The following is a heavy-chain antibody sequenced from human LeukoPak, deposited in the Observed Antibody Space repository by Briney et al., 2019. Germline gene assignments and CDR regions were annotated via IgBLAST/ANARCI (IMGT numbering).Heavy chain of an antibody. CDR3: ARDTYYDFWSGSGGAFDI. V-gene: IGHV3-30-3*01. Sequence: GGSLRLSCAASGFTFSNYWMHWVRQAPGKGLEWVAVISYDGSNKYYADSVKGRFTISRDNSKNTLYLQMNSLRAEDTAVYYCARDTYYDFWSGSGGAFDIWGQGTMVTVSS. CDR2: ISYDGSNK. CDR1: GFTFSNYW. D-gene: IGHD3-3*01. J-gene: IGHJ3*02.